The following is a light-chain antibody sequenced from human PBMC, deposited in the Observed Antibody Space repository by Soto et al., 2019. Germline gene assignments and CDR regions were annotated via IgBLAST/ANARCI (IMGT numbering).Light chain of an antibody. V-gene: IGLV1-40*01. Sequence: VLTQPPSVAGAPGRRVTMSCTGSSSNIGAGYDVHWYQQLPGTAPKLLIYGNSNRPSGVPDRFSGSKSGTSASLAITGLQAEDEADYYCQSYDSSLNAYVFGTGTKVTVL. CDR3: QSYDSSLNAYV. CDR2: GNS. J-gene: IGLJ1*01. CDR1: SSNIGAGYD.